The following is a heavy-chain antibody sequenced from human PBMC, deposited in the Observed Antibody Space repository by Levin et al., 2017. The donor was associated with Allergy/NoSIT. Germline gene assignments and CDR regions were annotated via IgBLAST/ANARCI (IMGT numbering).Heavy chain of an antibody. CDR1: GFSFSSYA. Sequence: QTGGSLRLSCAASGFSFSSYAMSWVRQAPGRGLEWVSTISSGSGGATYYADSVKGRFTISRDSSKNTLFLQMNSLRAEDTAVYYCAKGVGVTPPTTRYFDYWGQGALVTISS. V-gene: IGHV3-23*01. J-gene: IGHJ4*02. CDR2: ISSGSGGAT. CDR3: AKGVGVTPPTTRYFDY. D-gene: IGHD2-21*02.